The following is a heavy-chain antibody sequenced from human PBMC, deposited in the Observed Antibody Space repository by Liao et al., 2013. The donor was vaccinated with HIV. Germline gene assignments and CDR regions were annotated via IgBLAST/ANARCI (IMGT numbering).Heavy chain of an antibody. Sequence: QVQLQESGPGLVKPSETLSLTCIVSGGSISGYYWSWIRQPAGKGLEWIGRXYSSGSANYNPSLKSRVTISVDTSKNQFSLMLSSVTAADTAVYYCAREGSTTHYYYYYYMDVWGKGTTVTVSS. CDR2: XYSSGSA. CDR1: GGSISGYY. V-gene: IGHV4-4*07. J-gene: IGHJ6*03. CDR3: AREGSTTHYYYYYYMDV. D-gene: IGHD3-10*01.